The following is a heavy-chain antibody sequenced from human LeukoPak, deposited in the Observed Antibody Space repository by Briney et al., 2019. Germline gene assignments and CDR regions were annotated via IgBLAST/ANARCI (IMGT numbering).Heavy chain of an antibody. V-gene: IGHV1-2*02. D-gene: IGHD3-16*01. CDR2: INPNSGGT. Sequence: VSVKVSCKTSGYSFTDYYMHWVRQAPGQGLEWMGWINPNSGGTSSAQKFQGRVTMTRDTSITTVYMEVSWLTSDDTAIYYCARAVRLHGGPYRFGPWGQGTLVTVSS. CDR3: ARAVRLHGGPYRFGP. J-gene: IGHJ5*02. CDR1: GYSFTDYY.